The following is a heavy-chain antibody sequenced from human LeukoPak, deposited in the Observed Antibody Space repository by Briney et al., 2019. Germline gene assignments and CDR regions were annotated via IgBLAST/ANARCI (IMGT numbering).Heavy chain of an antibody. CDR2: INPNSGGT. J-gene: IGHJ3*02. CDR3: ARPQDHGGNVENFNI. CDR1: GHTFAGYY. D-gene: IGHD4-23*01. Sequence: ASVKVSCKASGHTFAGYYMYWVRQAPGQGFEWMGWINPNSGGTNYALKFRGRVTMTRDTSISTASMELSRLISDDTAVYYCARPQDHGGNVENFNIWGQGTMVTVSS. V-gene: IGHV1-2*02.